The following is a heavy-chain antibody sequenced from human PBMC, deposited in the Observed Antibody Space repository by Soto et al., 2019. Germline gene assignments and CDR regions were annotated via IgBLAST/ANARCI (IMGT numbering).Heavy chain of an antibody. CDR3: ARDHYYDSSAYSHYFDY. Sequence: SETLSLTCTVSGGSISSGDHYWAWIRQPPGKGLEWIGYIYFSGDTSYNTSLKSRVTMSLDTSMNQFSLKLSSVTAADTAAYYCARDHYYDSSAYSHYFDYWGQRTLVTVSS. V-gene: IGHV4-30-4*01. CDR2: IYFSGDT. CDR1: GGSISSGDHY. D-gene: IGHD3-22*01. J-gene: IGHJ4*02.